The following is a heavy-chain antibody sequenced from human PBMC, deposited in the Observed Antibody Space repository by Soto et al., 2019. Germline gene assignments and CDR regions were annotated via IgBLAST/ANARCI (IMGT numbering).Heavy chain of an antibody. Sequence: PGGSLRLSCAASGFIVTSNYMSWVRQAPGKGLEWVSVIYRGGGTNYADSVKGRFTISRDNSKNTLYLQMKSLRDEDTAVYYCARGAEYCSGGSCGDYWGKGTMVTVS. CDR1: GFIVTSNY. D-gene: IGHD2-15*01. CDR3: ARGAEYCSGGSCGDY. CDR2: IYRGGGT. V-gene: IGHV3-53*01. J-gene: IGHJ4*02.